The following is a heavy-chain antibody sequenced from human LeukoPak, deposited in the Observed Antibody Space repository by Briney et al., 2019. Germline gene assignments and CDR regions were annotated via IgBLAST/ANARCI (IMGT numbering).Heavy chain of an antibody. V-gene: IGHV4-39*01. D-gene: IGHD2-15*01. J-gene: IGHJ5*02. CDR2: IFYSGTT. CDR1: GGSISSTSSY. Sequence: KPSETLSLTCTVSGGSISSTSSYWGWIRQPPGKGLEWIGSIFYSGTTYYNPSLKSRVTISVDTSKNQFSLKLTSVTATDTSVYYCARHEGYCSGGSCYSVRWFDPWGQGTPVTVSS. CDR3: ARHEGYCSGGSCYSVRWFDP.